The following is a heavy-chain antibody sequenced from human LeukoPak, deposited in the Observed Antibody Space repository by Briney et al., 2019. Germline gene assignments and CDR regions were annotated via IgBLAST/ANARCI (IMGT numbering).Heavy chain of an antibody. V-gene: IGHV3-23*01. J-gene: IGHJ4*02. CDR3: ATQFRAYYFVY. D-gene: IGHD2-21*01. CDR2: ISTSGGGL. Sequence: GGSLRLSCSTSGFTFNDYAMSWVRQAPGKGLEWVSSISTSGGGLFYADSVMGRFTISRGNSRNTLYLQMDNLGAEDTAVYYCATQFRAYYFVYWGQGTLVTVSS. CDR1: GFTFNDYA.